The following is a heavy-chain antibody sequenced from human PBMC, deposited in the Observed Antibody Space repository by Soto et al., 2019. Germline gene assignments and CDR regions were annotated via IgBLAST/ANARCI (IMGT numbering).Heavy chain of an antibody. Sequence: GGSLRLSCAASGFTFSSYGMHWVRQAPGKGLEWVAVISYDGSNKYYADSVKGRFTISRDNSKNTLYLQMNSLRAEDTAVYYCAKDLPQLRFLEWFPDDYYYYGMDVWGQGTTVTVSS. CDR2: ISYDGSNK. CDR1: GFTFSSYG. V-gene: IGHV3-30*18. J-gene: IGHJ6*02. D-gene: IGHD3-3*01. CDR3: AKDLPQLRFLEWFPDDYYYYGMDV.